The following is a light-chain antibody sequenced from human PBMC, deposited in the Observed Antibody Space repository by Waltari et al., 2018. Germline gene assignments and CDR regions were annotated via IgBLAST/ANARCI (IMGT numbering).Light chain of an antibody. J-gene: IGLJ1*01. CDR1: SSNLGSNP. CDR3: ASWDDRLKGYF. V-gene: IGLV1-44*01. CDR2: SNS. Sequence: QSVLTQPPSVSGAPGQRVTIPCSGSSSNLGSNPPIWYQQLPGTAPQLLIHSNSERPSGVPGRFSGSRSGTTASLAIRGLQSEDEAHYFCASWDDRLKGYFFGIGTKVTVL.